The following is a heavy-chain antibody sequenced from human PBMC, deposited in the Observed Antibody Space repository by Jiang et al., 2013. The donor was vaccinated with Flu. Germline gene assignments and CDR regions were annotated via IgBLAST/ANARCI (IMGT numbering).Heavy chain of an antibody. J-gene: IGHJ4*02. CDR2: ISSDGGTT. CDR3: IKGVALLWFGDLTR. D-gene: IGHD3-10*01. CDR1: GFTFSSYA. V-gene: IGHV3-64D*06. Sequence: QLLESGGGLVQPGGSLRLSCSASGFTFSSYAMHWVRQAPGEGPEYVSGISSDGGTTYYADSVKGRITISRDNSKNTLYLQMSSLRTEDTAVYYCIKGVALLWFGDLTRWGQGTLVTVSS.